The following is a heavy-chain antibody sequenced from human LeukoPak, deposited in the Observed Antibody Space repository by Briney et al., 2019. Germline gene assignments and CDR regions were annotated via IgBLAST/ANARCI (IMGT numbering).Heavy chain of an antibody. J-gene: IGHJ5*02. CDR2: ISYDGSNK. CDR3: ARDKNRGYMVRGVKFHLFDP. V-gene: IGHV3-30-3*01. Sequence: GGSLRLSCAASGFTFSSYAMHWVRQAAGKGLEWVAVISYDGSNKYYADSVKGRFTISRDNSKNTLYLQMNSLRAEDTAVYYCARDKNRGYMVRGVKFHLFDPWGQGTLVTVSS. D-gene: IGHD3-10*01. CDR1: GFTFSSYA.